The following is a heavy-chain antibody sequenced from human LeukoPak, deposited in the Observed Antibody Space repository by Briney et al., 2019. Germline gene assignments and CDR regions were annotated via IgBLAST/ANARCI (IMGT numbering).Heavy chain of an antibody. CDR3: ARERYSSGWKEVHYFDY. V-gene: IGHV4-38-2*02. CDR2: IYHSGRT. J-gene: IGHJ4*02. D-gene: IGHD6-19*01. Sequence: SETLSLTCTVSGYSISSGYYWGWIRQPPGKGLEWIGSIYHSGRTFYNPSLKSRVTISVDTSKNQFSLKLTSVTAADTAVYYCARERYSSGWKEVHYFDYWGQGTLVTVSS. CDR1: GYSISSGYY.